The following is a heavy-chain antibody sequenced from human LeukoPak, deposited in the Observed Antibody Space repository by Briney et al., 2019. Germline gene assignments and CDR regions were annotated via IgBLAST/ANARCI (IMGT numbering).Heavy chain of an antibody. CDR2: INQDGTEK. CDR1: GFSFTTYW. V-gene: IGHV3-7*01. J-gene: IGHJ4*02. CDR3: AKLAKYFYGSETYYFFEH. D-gene: IGHD3-10*01. Sequence: GGSLRLSCAASGFSFTTYWMSWVRQAPGKGLEWVANINQDGTEKYYVDSVKGRFTISRDNAKNSLYLQMNSLRVEDTAVYYCAKLAKYFYGSETYYFFEHWGQGTPVTASS.